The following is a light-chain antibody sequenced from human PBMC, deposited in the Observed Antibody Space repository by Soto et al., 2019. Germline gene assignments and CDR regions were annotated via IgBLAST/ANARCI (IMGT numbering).Light chain of an antibody. V-gene: IGLV1-47*01. J-gene: IGLJ2*01. CDR1: SSNIGREY. CDR3: SARYNRLSGEV. CDR2: WDI. Sequence: QSVLTQAPSASGTPGQRVTISCSGSSSNIGREYVYWYQQFPGTAPTQLIQWDIQRPSGVPDRFSGSTSDTSASLVISVLRSEDEADDYYSARYNRLSGEVFGGGTKLTVL.